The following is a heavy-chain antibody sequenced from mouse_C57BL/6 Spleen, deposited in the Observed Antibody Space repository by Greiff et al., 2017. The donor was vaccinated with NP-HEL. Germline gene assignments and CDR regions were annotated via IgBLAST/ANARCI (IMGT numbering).Heavy chain of an antibody. J-gene: IGHJ2*01. CDR3: AGYYGSINFDY. CDR1: GFNIKDYY. CDR2: IDPEDGET. D-gene: IGHD1-1*01. V-gene: IGHV14-2*01. Sequence: EVMLVESGAELVKPGASVKLSCTASGFNIKDYYMHWVKQRTEQGLEWIGRIDPEDGETKYAPKFQGKATITADTSSNTAYLQLSSLTSEDTAVYYCAGYYGSINFDYWGQGTTLTVSS.